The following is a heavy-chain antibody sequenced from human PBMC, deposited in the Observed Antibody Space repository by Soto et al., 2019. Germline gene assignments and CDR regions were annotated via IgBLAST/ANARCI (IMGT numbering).Heavy chain of an antibody. CDR3: ARGRDGIRSSSCDFDY. V-gene: IGHV4-34*01. CDR1: GVSFSGYY. D-gene: IGHD6-6*01. J-gene: IGHJ4*02. Sequence: ETLSLTCAVYGVSFSGYYWSWIRQPPGKGLEWIGEINHSGSTNYNPSLKSRVTISVDTSKNQFSLKLSSVTAADTAVYYCARGRDGIRSSSCDFDYWGQGTLVTVSS. CDR2: INHSGST.